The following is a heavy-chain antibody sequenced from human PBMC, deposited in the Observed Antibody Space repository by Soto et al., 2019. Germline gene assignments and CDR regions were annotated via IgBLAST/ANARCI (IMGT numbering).Heavy chain of an antibody. CDR2: IDKSGGDT. V-gene: IGHV3-23*05. Sequence: EVQLLESGGDLVQPGGYLRLSCAASGFTFTNYLMTWVRQAPGKGLEWVSSIDKSGGDTYYADSVKGRFTISRDNSKNTLYLQMNGLRAEYTALYYCAKDTYSRSWYFWGQGTLVTVSS. J-gene: IGHJ4*02. D-gene: IGHD2-2*01. CDR3: AKDTYSRSWYF. CDR1: GFTFTNYL.